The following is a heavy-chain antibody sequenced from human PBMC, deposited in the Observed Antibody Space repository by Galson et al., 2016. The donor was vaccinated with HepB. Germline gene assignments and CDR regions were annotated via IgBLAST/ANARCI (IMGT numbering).Heavy chain of an antibody. V-gene: IGHV3-21*01. Sequence: SLRLSCAVSGFTFSSYSMNWVRQAPGKGLEWVSSIASNSRYINSADSVKGRFTMSRDNAKNSLYLQMNSLRAEATAVYYCARERNYYDSSGYYYDYFDYWGQGALVTVSS. D-gene: IGHD3-22*01. CDR2: IASNSRYI. CDR1: GFTFSSYS. CDR3: ARERNYYDSSGYYYDYFDY. J-gene: IGHJ4*02.